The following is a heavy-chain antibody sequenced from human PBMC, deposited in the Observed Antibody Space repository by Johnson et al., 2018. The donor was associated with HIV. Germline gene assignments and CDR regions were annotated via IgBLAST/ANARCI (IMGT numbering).Heavy chain of an antibody. Sequence: VQLVESGGGLVQPGGSLRLSCGASGFTFSSYWMSWVRQAPGKGLEWVSGISWNSGSIGYADSVKGRFTISRDNAKNSLYLQMNSLRAEDTAVYYCARDLLSSHLYAFDIWGQGTMVTVSS. CDR3: ARDLLSSHLYAFDI. J-gene: IGHJ3*02. CDR1: GFTFSSYW. V-gene: IGHV3-48*04. CDR2: ISWNSGSI. D-gene: IGHD3-10*01.